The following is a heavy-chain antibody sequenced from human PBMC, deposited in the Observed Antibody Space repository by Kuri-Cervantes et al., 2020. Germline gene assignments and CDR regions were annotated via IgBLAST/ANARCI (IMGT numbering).Heavy chain of an antibody. J-gene: IGHJ4*02. Sequence: GESLKISCVASGFTFNNYWMHWVRQAPGKGLVWVSRINSDGSSTSYADSVKGRFTISRDNAKNTLYLQMNSLRAEDTAVYYCAREDSVRGGFDYWGQGTLVTVSS. CDR1: GFTFNNYW. CDR2: INSDGSST. V-gene: IGHV3-74*01. CDR3: AREDSVRGGFDY. D-gene: IGHD3/OR15-3a*01.